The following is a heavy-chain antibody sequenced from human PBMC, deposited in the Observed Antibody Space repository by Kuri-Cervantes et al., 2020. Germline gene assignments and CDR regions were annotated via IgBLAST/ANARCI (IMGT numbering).Heavy chain of an antibody. Sequence: ASVKVSCKASGYTFTSYGISWVRQAPGQGLEWMGWINPNSGGTNYAQKFQGRVTMTRDTSISTAYMELSRLRSDDTAVYYRARDWGQIVVVPAAMFSHNWFDPWGQGTLVTVSS. D-gene: IGHD2-2*01. CDR1: GYTFTSYG. CDR3: ARDWGQIVVVPAAMFSHNWFDP. CDR2: INPNSGGT. J-gene: IGHJ5*02. V-gene: IGHV1-2*02.